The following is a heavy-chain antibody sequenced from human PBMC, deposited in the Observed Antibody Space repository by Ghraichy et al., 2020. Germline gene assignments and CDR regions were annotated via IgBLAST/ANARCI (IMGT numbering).Heavy chain of an antibody. CDR2: ITSRGRSI. CDR1: GFTFSGYG. J-gene: IGHJ4*02. D-gene: IGHD4-23*01. V-gene: IGHV3-48*02. CDR3: ARASRVVRFYYYDGMDY. Sequence: GESLNISCVGSGFTFSGYGMNWVRQSPGKGLEWVSYITSRGRSIFYAASVKGRFTISRDNARNSLSLQMNSLTDEDTAVYYCARASRVVRFYYYDGMDYWGQGTQVTVSA.